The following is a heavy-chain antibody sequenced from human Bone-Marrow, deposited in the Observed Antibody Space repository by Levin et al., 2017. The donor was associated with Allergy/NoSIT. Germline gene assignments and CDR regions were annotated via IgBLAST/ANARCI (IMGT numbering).Heavy chain of an antibody. CDR3: ARGLAIAARLHWFDP. V-gene: IGHV7-4-1*02. CDR2: INTNTGNP. D-gene: IGHD6-6*01. J-gene: IGHJ5*02. Sequence: GESLKISCKASGYTFTSYAMNWVRQAPGQGLEWMGWINTNTGNPTYAQGFTGRFVFSLDTSVSTAYLQISSLKAEDTAVYYCARGLAIAARLHWFDPWGQGTLVTVSS. CDR1: GYTFTSYA.